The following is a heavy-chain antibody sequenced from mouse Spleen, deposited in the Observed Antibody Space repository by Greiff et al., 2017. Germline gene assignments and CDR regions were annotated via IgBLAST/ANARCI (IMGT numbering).Heavy chain of an antibody. Sequence: QVQLKQSGPELVKPGASVKISCKASGYAFSSSWMNWVKQRPGKGLEWIGRIYPGDGDTNYNGKFKGKATLTADKSSSTAYMQLSSLTSEDSAVYFCARWGWLLEGYAMDYWGQGTSVTVSS. CDR1: GYAFSSSW. J-gene: IGHJ4*01. V-gene: IGHV1-82*01. CDR3: ARWGWLLEGYAMDY. CDR2: IYPGDGDT. D-gene: IGHD2-3*01.